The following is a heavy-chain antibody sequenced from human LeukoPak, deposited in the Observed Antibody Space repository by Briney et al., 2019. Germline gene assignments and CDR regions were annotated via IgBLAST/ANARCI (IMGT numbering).Heavy chain of an antibody. CDR2: INHSGST. CDR1: GGSFSGYY. V-gene: IGHV4-34*01. Sequence: SETLSLTCAVYGGSFSGYYWSWIRQPPGKGLEWIGEINHSGSTNYNPSLKSRVTISVDMSKNQFSLKLSSVTAADTAVYYCARGHRASVVILDYWGQGTLVTVSS. CDR3: ARGHRASVVILDY. J-gene: IGHJ4*02. D-gene: IGHD2/OR15-2a*01.